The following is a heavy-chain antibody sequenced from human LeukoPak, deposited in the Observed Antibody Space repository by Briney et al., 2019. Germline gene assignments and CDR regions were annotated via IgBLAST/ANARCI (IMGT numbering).Heavy chain of an antibody. V-gene: IGHV4-61*08. Sequence: SETLSLTCAVSGGSISSGGYSWSWIRQPPGKGLEWIGYIYYSGSTNYNPSLKSRVTISVDTSKNQFSLKLSSVTAADTAVYYCARCKDWFDPWGQGTLVTVSS. CDR3: ARCKDWFDP. CDR2: IYYSGST. J-gene: IGHJ5*02. CDR1: GGSISSGGYS. D-gene: IGHD2/OR15-2a*01.